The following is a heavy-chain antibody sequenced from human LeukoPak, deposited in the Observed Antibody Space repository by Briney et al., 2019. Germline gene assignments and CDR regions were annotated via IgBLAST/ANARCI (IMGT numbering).Heavy chain of an antibody. CDR3: ARVEYSSSFDY. J-gene: IGHJ4*02. CDR2: IYYSGST. V-gene: IGHV4-59*01. Sequence: TSQTLSLTWPVSGGSISSYYWRWIRQPPGRWLEWIGYIYYSGSTNYNRSLKSRVNISVDTSKNQFSLKLSSVTAADTAVYYCARVEYSSSFDYWGQGTLVAVSS. D-gene: IGHD6-6*01. CDR1: GGSISSYY.